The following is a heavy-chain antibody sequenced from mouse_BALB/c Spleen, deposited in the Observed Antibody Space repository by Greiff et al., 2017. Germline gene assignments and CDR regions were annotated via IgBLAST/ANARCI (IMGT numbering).Heavy chain of an antibody. V-gene: IGHV1-14*01. Sequence: EVQVVESGPELVKPGASVKMSCKASGYTFTSYVMHWVKQKPGQGLEWIGYINPYNDGTKYNEKFKGKATLTSDKSSSTAYMELSSLTSEDSAVYYWSSKYYGSDWFAYWGQGTLVTVSA. D-gene: IGHD1-1*01. CDR3: SSKYYGSDWFAY. CDR2: INPYNDGT. CDR1: GYTFTSYV. J-gene: IGHJ3*01.